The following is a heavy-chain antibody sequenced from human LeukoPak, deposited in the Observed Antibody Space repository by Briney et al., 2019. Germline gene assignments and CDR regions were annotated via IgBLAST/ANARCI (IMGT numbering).Heavy chain of an antibody. J-gene: IGHJ5*02. CDR1: GFTFSSYS. V-gene: IGHV3-21*03. CDR3: ARDYYDFWSGYYTNNWFDP. D-gene: IGHD3-3*01. Sequence: GGSLRLSCAASGFTFSSYSMTWVRQAPGKGLEWVSSISSSSSYIHYADSVKGRFTISRDNAKNSLYLQMNSLRAEDTAVYYCARDYYDFWSGYYTNNWFDPWGQGTLVTVSS. CDR2: ISSSSSYI.